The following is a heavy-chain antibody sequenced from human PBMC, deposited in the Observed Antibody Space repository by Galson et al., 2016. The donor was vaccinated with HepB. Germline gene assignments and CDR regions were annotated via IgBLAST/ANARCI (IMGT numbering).Heavy chain of an antibody. CDR2: TYHTSNWYS. J-gene: IGHJ4*02. Sequence: CAIPGDSVSSKSAAWNWIRHPPSRGLEWLGRTYHTSNWYSDYAVSVKSRITINPDTSKNQFSLQLNSVTPEDTAVYYCARGHLVVPFSFYFDYWGQGSLVTVSS. V-gene: IGHV6-1*01. CDR3: ARGHLVVPFSFYFDY. D-gene: IGHD2-15*01. CDR1: GDSVSSKSAA.